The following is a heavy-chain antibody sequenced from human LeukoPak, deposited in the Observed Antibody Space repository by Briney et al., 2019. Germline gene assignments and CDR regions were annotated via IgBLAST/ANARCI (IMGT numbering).Heavy chain of an antibody. CDR3: ARDIKIQQQLGYYFDY. CDR1: RFTFSTYW. V-gene: IGHV3-20*04. J-gene: IGHJ4*02. Sequence: GGSLRLSCAASRFTFSTYWMHWVRQAPGKGLEWVSGINWNGGSTGYADSVKGRFTISRDNAKNSLYLQMNSLRAEDTALYYCARDIKIQQQLGYYFDYWGQGTLVTVSS. D-gene: IGHD6-13*01. CDR2: INWNGGST.